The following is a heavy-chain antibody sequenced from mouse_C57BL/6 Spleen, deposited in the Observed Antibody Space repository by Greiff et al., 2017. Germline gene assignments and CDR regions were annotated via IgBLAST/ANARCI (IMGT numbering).Heavy chain of an antibody. Sequence: VHLVESDAELVKPGASVKISCKVSGYTFTDHTIHWMKQRPEQGLEWIGYIYPRDGSTKYNEKFKGKATLTADKSSSTAYMQLNSLTSEDSAVYFCTRRDYYGSRGYFDVWGTGTTVTVSS. CDR1: GYTFTDHT. D-gene: IGHD1-1*01. CDR3: TRRDYYGSRGYFDV. J-gene: IGHJ1*03. V-gene: IGHV1-78*01. CDR2: IYPRDGST.